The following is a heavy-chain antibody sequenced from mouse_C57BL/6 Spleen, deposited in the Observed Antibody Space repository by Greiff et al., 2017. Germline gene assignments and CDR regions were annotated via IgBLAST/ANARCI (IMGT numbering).Heavy chain of an antibody. J-gene: IGHJ4*01. V-gene: IGHV1-69*01. D-gene: IGHD1-1*01. Sequence: QVQLQQPGAELVMPGASVKLSCKASGYTFTSYWMHWVKQRPGQGLEWIGEIDPSDSYTNYNQKFKGKSTLTVDKSSSKAYMQLSSLTSEDSAVYYCARSAITTVVGAMGDWGQGTSVTASS. CDR1: GYTFTSYW. CDR3: ARSAITTVVGAMGD. CDR2: IDPSDSYT.